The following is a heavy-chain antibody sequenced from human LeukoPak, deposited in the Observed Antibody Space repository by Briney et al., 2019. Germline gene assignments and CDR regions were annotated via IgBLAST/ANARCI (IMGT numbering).Heavy chain of an antibody. Sequence: GGSLRLSCAASGFTFSSYAMSWVRQAPGKGLEWVSAISGSGGSTYYADSVKGRFTISRDNAKNSLYLQMNSLRAEDTAVYYCARGPKTGTWGYFDRWGRGTLVTVSS. CDR1: GFTFSSYA. CDR2: ISGSGGST. CDR3: ARGPKTGTWGYFDR. D-gene: IGHD1-1*01. V-gene: IGHV3-23*01. J-gene: IGHJ2*01.